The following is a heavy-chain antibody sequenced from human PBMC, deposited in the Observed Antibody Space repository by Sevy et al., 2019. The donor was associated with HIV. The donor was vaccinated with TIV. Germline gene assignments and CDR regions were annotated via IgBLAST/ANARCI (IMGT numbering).Heavy chain of an antibody. CDR3: ARAGYLNWFDP. CDR2: ISGYNGNT. CDR1: GYTFSSYG. Sequence: ASVKVSCKASGYTFSSYGISWVRQAPGQGLEWMGWISGYNGNTNFAQKLQGRVTMTTDTSTSTAYMEVRSLRSDDTAVYYCARAGYLNWFDPWGQETLVTVSS. V-gene: IGHV1-18*01. D-gene: IGHD1-1*01. J-gene: IGHJ5*02.